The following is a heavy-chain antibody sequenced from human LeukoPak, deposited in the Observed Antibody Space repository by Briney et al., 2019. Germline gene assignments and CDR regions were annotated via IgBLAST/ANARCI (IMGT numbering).Heavy chain of an antibody. J-gene: IGHJ4*01. CDR3: ASAPPY. V-gene: IGHV3-7*01. CDR1: GFNFSSYY. CDR2: IKQDGSEK. Sequence: TGGSQRLSCVGSGFNFSSYYMSWVRQAPGKGLEWVANIKQDGSEKYYVDSVKGRFTISRDNAKNSLYLQMNSLRVEDTAVYYCASAPPYWGQGTLVTVSS.